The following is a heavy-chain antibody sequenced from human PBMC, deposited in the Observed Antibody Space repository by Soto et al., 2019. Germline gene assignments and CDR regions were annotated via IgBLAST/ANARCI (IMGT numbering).Heavy chain of an antibody. CDR3: ARAPEHLIYY. Sequence: XETLSLTCSVYGGSFSGYYWSWIRQPPGKGLEWIGEINHSGSTNYNPSLKSRVTISVDTSKNQFSLKLSSVTAADTAVYYCARAPEHLIYYWGQGTLVTVSS. J-gene: IGHJ4*02. V-gene: IGHV4-34*01. CDR2: INHSGST. D-gene: IGHD1-1*01. CDR1: GGSFSGYY.